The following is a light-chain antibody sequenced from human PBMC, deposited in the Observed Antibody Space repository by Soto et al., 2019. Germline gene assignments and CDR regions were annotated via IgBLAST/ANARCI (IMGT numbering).Light chain of an antibody. J-gene: IGKJ1*01. CDR2: DAS. CDR3: QQFENWPHT. V-gene: IGKV3-15*01. CDR1: RSISSK. Sequence: EIVMTQSPATLSSSPGERATLYFMASRSISSKLAWYQQKPGQAPRLLIYDASTRSTGIPAMISASGSGTEFTLTFSSLQSEEFAVYYCQQFENWPHTFGPGTKVEIK.